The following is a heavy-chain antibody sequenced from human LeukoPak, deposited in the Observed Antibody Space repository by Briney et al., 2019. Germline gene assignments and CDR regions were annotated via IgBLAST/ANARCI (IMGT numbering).Heavy chain of an antibody. CDR1: GFTLSSYE. V-gene: IGHV3-48*03. CDR3: AELGITMIGGV. Sequence: GGSLRLSCTVSGFTLSSYEMSWIRQAPGKWLEWVSSIDYDGGSGHYADSVKGRFTISRDNAKNSLYLQMNSLRAEDTAVYYCAELGITMIGGVWGKGTTVTISS. J-gene: IGHJ6*04. D-gene: IGHD3-10*02. CDR2: IDYDGGSG.